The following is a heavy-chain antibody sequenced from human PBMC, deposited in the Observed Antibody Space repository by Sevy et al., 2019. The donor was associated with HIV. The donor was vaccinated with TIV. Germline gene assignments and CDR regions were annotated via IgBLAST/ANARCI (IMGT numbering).Heavy chain of an antibody. V-gene: IGHV3-23*01. CDR3: AKDVGVCGGDYSRYFQH. Sequence: GGSLRLSCAASGFTFSSYAMSWVRQAPGKGLEWVSAISGSGGSTYYADSVKGRFTISRDNSKNTLYLQMNSLRAEDTAVYYCAKDVGVCGGDYSRYFQHWGQGTLVTVSS. D-gene: IGHD2-21*02. J-gene: IGHJ1*01. CDR2: ISGSGGST. CDR1: GFTFSSYA.